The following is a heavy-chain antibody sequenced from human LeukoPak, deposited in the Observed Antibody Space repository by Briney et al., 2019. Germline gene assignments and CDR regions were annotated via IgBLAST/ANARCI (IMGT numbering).Heavy chain of an antibody. J-gene: IGHJ6*02. Sequence: PSETLSLTCTVSDGSSSSSSWNWIRQPPGKGLEWIGYIYYSGSTKYNPSLESRVTISVDTSKSQISLKLSSVTAADTAVYYCARTFSESYYYYGMDVWGQGTTVTVSS. V-gene: IGHV4-59*01. CDR2: IYYSGST. D-gene: IGHD1-26*01. CDR3: ARTFSESYYYYGMDV. CDR1: DGSSSSSS.